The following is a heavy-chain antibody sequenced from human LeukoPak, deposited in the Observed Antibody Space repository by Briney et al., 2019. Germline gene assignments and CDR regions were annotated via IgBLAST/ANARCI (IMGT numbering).Heavy chain of an antibody. J-gene: IGHJ4*02. D-gene: IGHD2-2*01. Sequence: GGSLRLSCTASGFTVSSNYMSWVRQAPGKGLEWVSVIYSGGSTYYADSVKGRFTISRDNSKNTLYLQMNSLRAEDTAVYYCAKDSGVVVPAAIIDYWGQGTLVTVSS. CDR1: GFTVSSNY. CDR3: AKDSGVVVPAAIIDY. V-gene: IGHV3-53*01. CDR2: IYSGGST.